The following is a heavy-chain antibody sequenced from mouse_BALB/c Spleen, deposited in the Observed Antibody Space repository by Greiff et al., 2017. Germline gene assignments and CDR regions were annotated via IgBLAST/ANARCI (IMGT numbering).Heavy chain of an antibody. CDR2: IWAGGST. Sequence: VQVVESGPGLVAPSQSLSITCTVSGFSLTSYGVHWVRQPPGKGLEWLGVIWAGGSTNYNSALMSRLSISKDNSKSQVFLKMNSLQTDDTAMYYCARDREQLGLQDYWGQGTTLTVSS. CDR1: GFSLTSYG. V-gene: IGHV2-9*02. J-gene: IGHJ2*01. CDR3: ARDREQLGLQDY. D-gene: IGHD3-1*01.